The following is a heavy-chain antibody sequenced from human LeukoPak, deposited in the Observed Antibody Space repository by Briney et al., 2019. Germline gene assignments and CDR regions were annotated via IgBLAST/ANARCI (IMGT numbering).Heavy chain of an antibody. Sequence: GGSLRLSCAASGFTFSSYAMSWVRQAPGKGLEWVSAISGSGGSTYYADSVKGRFTISRDNSKNTLYLQMNSLRAEDTAVYYCANLRGYGSGVFDYRGQGTLVTVSS. CDR1: GFTFSSYA. J-gene: IGHJ4*02. CDR2: ISGSGGST. V-gene: IGHV3-23*01. CDR3: ANLRGYGSGVFDY. D-gene: IGHD3-10*01.